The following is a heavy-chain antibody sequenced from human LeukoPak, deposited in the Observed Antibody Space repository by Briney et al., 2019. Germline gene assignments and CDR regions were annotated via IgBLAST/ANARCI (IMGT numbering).Heavy chain of an antibody. Sequence: SETLSLTCAVYGGSFSGYYWSWIREPPGKGLEWIGEINHSGSTNYNPSLKCRVTISVDTSKNQFTLKLSSVTAADTAVYYCARAAGSTSPRLDYWGQGTLVTVSS. CDR1: GGSFSGYY. J-gene: IGHJ4*02. CDR2: INHSGST. V-gene: IGHV4-34*01. D-gene: IGHD2-2*01. CDR3: ARAAGSTSPRLDY.